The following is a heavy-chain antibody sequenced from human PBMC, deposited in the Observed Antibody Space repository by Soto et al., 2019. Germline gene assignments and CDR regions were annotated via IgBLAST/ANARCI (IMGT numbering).Heavy chain of an antibody. CDR2: IYYTGRP. D-gene: IGHD4-17*01. Sequence: QVQLQESGPGLVKPSQTLSLTCTVSGVSISSGDYYWHWIRQSPGKGLEWIGYIYYTGRPYYNPSLKSRVTLSVDTSKNHFSLKVSSVTAADTAIYYCARVPRWTLAMDVWGQGTTVTVSS. V-gene: IGHV4-30-4*01. CDR1: GVSISSGDYY. J-gene: IGHJ6*02. CDR3: ARVPRWTLAMDV.